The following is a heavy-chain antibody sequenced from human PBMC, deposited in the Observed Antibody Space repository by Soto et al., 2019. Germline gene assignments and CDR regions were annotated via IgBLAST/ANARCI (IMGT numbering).Heavy chain of an antibody. D-gene: IGHD5-12*01. V-gene: IGHV3-23*01. CDR3: AKDYFPYSGYDFPYYFDY. CDR2: ISGSGGST. Sequence: PGGSLRLSCAASGFTFSSYAMSWVRQAPGKGLEWVSAISGSGGSTYYADSLKGRFTISRDNSKNTLYLQMNSLRAEDTAVYYCAKDYFPYSGYDFPYYFDYWGQGTLVTVSS. J-gene: IGHJ4*02. CDR1: GFTFSSYA.